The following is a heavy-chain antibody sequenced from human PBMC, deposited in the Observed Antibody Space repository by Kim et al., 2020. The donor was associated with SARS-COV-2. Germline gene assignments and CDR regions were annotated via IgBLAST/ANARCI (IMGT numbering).Heavy chain of an antibody. CDR1: GFTFSSYN. CDR3: ARVISCGGGTCHSDQYY. Sequence: GGSLRLSCAASGFTFSSYNMNWVRQAPGKGLEWVSSISISSSDISYTDSVKGRFTISRDNAKSSLHLQMNSLRAEDTALYYCARVISCGGGTCHSDQYY. J-gene: IGHJ6*01. CDR2: ISISSSDI. V-gene: IGHV3-21*01. D-gene: IGHD2-15*01.